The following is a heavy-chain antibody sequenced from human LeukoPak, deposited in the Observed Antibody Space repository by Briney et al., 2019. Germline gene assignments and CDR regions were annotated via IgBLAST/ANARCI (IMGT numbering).Heavy chain of an antibody. CDR2: ISYDGSNK. CDR3: ASPGGYYDSSGLPFDY. Sequence: GGSLRLSCAASGFTFSSYAMHWVRQAPGKGLEWVAVISYDGSNKYYADSVKGRFTISRDNSKNTLYLQMNSLRAEDTAVYYCASPGGYYDSSGLPFDYWGQGTLVTVSS. D-gene: IGHD3-22*01. CDR1: GFTFSSYA. V-gene: IGHV3-30-3*01. J-gene: IGHJ4*02.